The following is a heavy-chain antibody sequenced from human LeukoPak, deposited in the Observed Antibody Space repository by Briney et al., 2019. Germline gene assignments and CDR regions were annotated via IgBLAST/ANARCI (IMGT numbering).Heavy chain of an antibody. J-gene: IGHJ4*02. Sequence: TGGSLRLSCAASGFTFSSYAMHWVRQAPGKGLEWVAVISYDGSNKYYADSVKGRFTISRDNSKNTLYLQMNSLRAEDTAVYYCARDLYYYDSSGYLFDYWGQGTLVTVSS. CDR2: ISYDGSNK. V-gene: IGHV3-30*04. CDR1: GFTFSSYA. D-gene: IGHD3-22*01. CDR3: ARDLYYYDSSGYLFDY.